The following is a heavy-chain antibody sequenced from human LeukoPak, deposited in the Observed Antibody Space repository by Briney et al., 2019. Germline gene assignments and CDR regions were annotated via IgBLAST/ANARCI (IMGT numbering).Heavy chain of an antibody. CDR1: GYTFTSYG. V-gene: IGHV1-18*01. J-gene: IGHJ4*02. D-gene: IGHD6-13*01. CDR3: ARQTGRSSSPNDYFDY. Sequence: ASVKVSCKASGYTFTSYGISWVRQAPGRGLEWMGWISAYNGNTNYAQKLQGRVTMTTDTSTSTAYMELRSLRSDDTAVYYCARQTGRSSSPNDYFDYWGQGTLVTVSS. CDR2: ISAYNGNT.